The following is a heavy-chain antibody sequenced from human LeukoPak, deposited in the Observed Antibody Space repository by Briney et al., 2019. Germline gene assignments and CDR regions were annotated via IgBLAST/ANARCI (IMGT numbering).Heavy chain of an antibody. CDR2: ISAYNGNT. J-gene: IGHJ6*02. V-gene: IGHV1-18*01. CDR3: ARGPRNDFWSGYPYYYYYGMDV. Sequence: ASVKVSCKASGYTFTSYGISWVRQAPGQGLEWMGRISAYNGNTNYAQKLQGRVTMTTDTSTSTAYMELRSLRSDDTAVYYCARGPRNDFWSGYPYYYYYGMDVWGQGTTVAVSS. D-gene: IGHD3-3*01. CDR1: GYTFTSYG.